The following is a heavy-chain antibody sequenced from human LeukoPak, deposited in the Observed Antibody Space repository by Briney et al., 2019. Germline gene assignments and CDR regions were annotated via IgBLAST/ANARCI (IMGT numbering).Heavy chain of an antibody. CDR1: GGSISSGGYS. J-gene: IGHJ4*02. D-gene: IGHD6-13*01. CDR2: TYHSGST. V-gene: IGHV4-30-2*01. CDR3: AREAAAGTFDY. Sequence: SETLSLTCAVSGGSISSGGYSWSWIRQPPGKGLEWIGYTYHSGSTYYNPSLKSRVTISVDRSKNQFSLKLSSVTAADTAVYYCAREAAAGTFDYWGQGTLVTVSS.